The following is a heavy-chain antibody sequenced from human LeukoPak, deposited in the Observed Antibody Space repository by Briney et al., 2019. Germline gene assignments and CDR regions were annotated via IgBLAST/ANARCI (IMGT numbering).Heavy chain of an antibody. CDR1: GGSISSSSYY. Sequence: SETLSLTCTVSGGSISSSSYYWGWIRQPPGTGLEWIVSIYYSGSTYYNPSLKSRVTISVDTSKNQFSLKLSSVTAADTAVYYCARITGGYDFWSGSYLDYWGQGTLVTVSS. CDR3: ARITGGYDFWSGSYLDY. V-gene: IGHV4-39*01. CDR2: IYYSGST. D-gene: IGHD3-3*01. J-gene: IGHJ4*02.